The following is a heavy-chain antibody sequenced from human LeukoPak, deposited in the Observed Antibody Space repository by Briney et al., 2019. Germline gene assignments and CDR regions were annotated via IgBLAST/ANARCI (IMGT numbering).Heavy chain of an antibody. J-gene: IGHJ4*02. CDR3: ASPYYYDSSGQYYFDY. D-gene: IGHD3-22*01. Sequence: GGSLRLSCAASGFTFSDHYMDWVRQAPGKGLEWVANIKQDGSEKYYVDSVKGRFTISRDNAKNSLYLQMNSLRAEDTAVYYCASPYYYDSSGQYYFDYWGQGTLVTVSS. CDR1: GFTFSDHY. CDR2: IKQDGSEK. V-gene: IGHV3-7*01.